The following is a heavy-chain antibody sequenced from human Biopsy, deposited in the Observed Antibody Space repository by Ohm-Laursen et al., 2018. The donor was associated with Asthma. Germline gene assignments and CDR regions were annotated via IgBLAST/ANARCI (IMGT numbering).Heavy chain of an antibody. CDR2: IRWNSATI. CDR3: AKVRSDWVITESFYY. Sequence: SLRLSCAASGFKFDEYTMHWVRQAPGKGLEWVSGIRWNSATIGYADSVEGRFTISRDNAKNSVFLHMDSLRPEDTAFYYCAKVRSDWVITESFYYWGQGVLVTVAS. J-gene: IGHJ4*02. V-gene: IGHV3-9*01. CDR1: GFKFDEYT. D-gene: IGHD3-22*01.